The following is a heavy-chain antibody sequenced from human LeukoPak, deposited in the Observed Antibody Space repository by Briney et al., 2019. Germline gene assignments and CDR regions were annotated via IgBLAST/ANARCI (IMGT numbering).Heavy chain of an antibody. V-gene: IGHV4-59*01. D-gene: IGHD4-11*01. Sequence: PSETLSLTCTVSGGSISYYYWSWIRQSPGKGLEWIGYIYYSGTTNYNPSLKSRVTISVDTSKNQFSLKLSSVTAADTAVYYCASETRGDAFDIWGQGTMVTVSS. J-gene: IGHJ3*02. CDR1: GGSISYYY. CDR3: ASETRGDAFDI. CDR2: IYYSGTT.